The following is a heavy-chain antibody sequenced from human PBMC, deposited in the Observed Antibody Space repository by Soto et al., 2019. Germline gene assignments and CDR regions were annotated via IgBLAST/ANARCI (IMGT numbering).Heavy chain of an antibody. CDR2: ISSSGSTI. J-gene: IGHJ5*02. CDR3: ARGVAVAGKNWFDP. V-gene: IGHV3-11*01. Sequence: GGSLRLSCAASGFTFSDYYMSWIRQAPGKGLEWVSYISSSGSTIYYADSVKGRFIISRDNAKNSLYLQMNSLRAEDTAVYYCARGVAVAGKNWFDPWGQGTLVTVSS. D-gene: IGHD6-19*01. CDR1: GFTFSDYY.